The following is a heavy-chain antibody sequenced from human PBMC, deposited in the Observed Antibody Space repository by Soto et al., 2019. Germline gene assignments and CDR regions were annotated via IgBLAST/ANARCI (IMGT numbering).Heavy chain of an antibody. V-gene: IGHV3-30*18. J-gene: IGHJ3*02. Sequence: GSLRLSCAASGFTFSSYGMHWVRQAPGKGLEWVAVISYDGSNKYYADSVKGRFTISRDNSKNTLYLQMNSLRAEDTAVYYCAKEGSMVRGTDAFDIWGQGTMVTVSS. CDR2: ISYDGSNK. D-gene: IGHD3-10*01. CDR1: GFTFSSYG. CDR3: AKEGSMVRGTDAFDI.